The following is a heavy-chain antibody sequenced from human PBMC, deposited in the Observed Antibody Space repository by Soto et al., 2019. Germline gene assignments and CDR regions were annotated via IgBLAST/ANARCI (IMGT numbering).Heavy chain of an antibody. J-gene: IGHJ2*01. V-gene: IGHV1-69*05. CDR3: VRAVTTPSYFDL. CDR1: GGTFSSYA. Sequence: QVQLVQSGAEVKKPGSSVKVSCKASGGTFSSYAISWVRQAPGQGLEWMGGIIPIFGTANYAQKFQGRVTLXPXXTTSTDCMELSSLRSEATAVYYCVRAVTTPSYFDLGGRGTLVTVSS. D-gene: IGHD4-17*01. CDR2: IIPIFGTA.